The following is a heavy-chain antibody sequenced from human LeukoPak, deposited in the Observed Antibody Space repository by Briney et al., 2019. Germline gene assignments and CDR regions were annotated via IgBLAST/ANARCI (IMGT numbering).Heavy chain of an antibody. D-gene: IGHD3-22*01. CDR2: ISSSSSYI. J-gene: IGHJ4*02. CDR3: ASLTQEDSSGYPTDY. V-gene: IGHV3-21*01. CDR1: GFTFSSYS. Sequence: GGSLRLSCAASGFTFSSYSMNWVRQAPGKGLEWVSSISSSSSYIYYADSVKGRFTISRDNAKNSLYLQMNSLRAEDTAVYYCASLTQEDSSGYPTDYWGQGTLVTVSS.